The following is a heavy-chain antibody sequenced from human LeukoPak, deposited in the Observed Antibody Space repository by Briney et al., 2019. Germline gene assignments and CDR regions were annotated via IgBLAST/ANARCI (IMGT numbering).Heavy chain of an antibody. V-gene: IGHV3-9*01. CDR3: AKDSSYGYVDY. CDR2: ITWNSGSI. J-gene: IGHJ4*02. Sequence: GRSLRLSCAGSGFTFDDYAMHWVRQAPGKGLEWVSRITWNSGSIGYAESVKGRFTISGDNAKNSLYLQMNSLRDEDTALYYCAKDSSYGYVDYWGQGTLVTVSS. D-gene: IGHD5-18*01. CDR1: GFTFDDYA.